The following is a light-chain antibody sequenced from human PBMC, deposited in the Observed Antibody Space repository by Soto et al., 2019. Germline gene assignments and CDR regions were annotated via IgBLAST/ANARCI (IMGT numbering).Light chain of an antibody. CDR1: SSDVGGYNY. Sequence: QSALTQPASVSGSPGQSITISCTGTSSDVGGYNYVSWYQHYPGKAPKLIIYEVSNRPSGVSNRFSGSKSGNTASLTLSGLQAEDEADYYCSSYARNSVLFGGGTNVTVL. CDR2: EVS. CDR3: SSYARNSVL. J-gene: IGLJ2*01. V-gene: IGLV2-14*01.